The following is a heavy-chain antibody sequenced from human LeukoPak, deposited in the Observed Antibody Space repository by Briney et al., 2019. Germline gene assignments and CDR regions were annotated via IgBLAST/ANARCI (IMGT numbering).Heavy chain of an antibody. V-gene: IGHV4-39*01. J-gene: IGHJ4*02. CDR3: ARSPSPFITIFGVVTKLYYFDY. Sequence: SETLSLTCTVSGGSISSSSYYWGWIRQPPGKGLEWIGSTYYSGSTYYNPSLKSRVTISVDTSKNQFSLKLSSVTAADTAVYYCARSPSPFITIFGVVTKLYYFDYWGQGTLVTVSS. D-gene: IGHD3-3*01. CDR1: GGSISSSSYY. CDR2: TYYSGST.